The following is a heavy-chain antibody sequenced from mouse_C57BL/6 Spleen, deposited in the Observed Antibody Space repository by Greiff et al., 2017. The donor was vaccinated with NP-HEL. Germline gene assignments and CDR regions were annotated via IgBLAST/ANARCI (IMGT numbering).Heavy chain of an antibody. Sequence: QVQLQQSGPELVKPGASVKISCKASGYAFSSSWMNWVKQRPGKGLEWIGRIYPGDGDTNYNGKFKGKATLTADKSSSTAYMQLSSLTSEDSAVYFCAREGPHYGSIYFDYWGQGTTLTVSS. CDR1: GYAFSSSW. D-gene: IGHD1-1*01. CDR2: IYPGDGDT. CDR3: AREGPHYGSIYFDY. V-gene: IGHV1-82*01. J-gene: IGHJ2*01.